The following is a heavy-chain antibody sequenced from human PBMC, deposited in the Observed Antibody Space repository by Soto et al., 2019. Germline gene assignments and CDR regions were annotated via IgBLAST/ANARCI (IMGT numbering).Heavy chain of an antibody. Sequence: TSETLSLTCTVSGGSISSGGYYWSWIRQHPGKGLEWIAYIYYSGSTYYNPSLKRRVTISVDTSKNHFSLNLSSVTPPDTAVYSRARVRNRSTRRQFDSWRQATLVTVSS. CDR2: IYYSGST. J-gene: IGHJ4*02. D-gene: IGHD2-2*01. CDR1: GGSISSGGYY. CDR3: ARVRNRSTRRQFDS. V-gene: IGHV4-31*03.